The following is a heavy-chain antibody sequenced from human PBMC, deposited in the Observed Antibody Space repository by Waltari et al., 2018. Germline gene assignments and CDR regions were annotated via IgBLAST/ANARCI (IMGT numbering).Heavy chain of an antibody. CDR3: AKDFRGDGSIGGFDY. CDR1: GSTFSTYA. V-gene: IGHV3-23*01. Sequence: EVQLLESGGGLVPPGGSLRLSCAASGSTFSTYAMTWVRQAPGEGLDWVSSISGSGAGTYYADSVKGRFTISRDNSKNTLYLLMNFLRAEDTAVYFCAKDFRGDGSIGGFDYWGQGTLVTVSS. D-gene: IGHD2-15*01. J-gene: IGHJ4*02. CDR2: ISGSGAGT.